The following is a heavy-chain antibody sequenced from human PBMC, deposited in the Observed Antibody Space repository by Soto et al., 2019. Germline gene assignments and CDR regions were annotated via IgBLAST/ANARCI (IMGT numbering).Heavy chain of an antibody. V-gene: IGHV3-23*01. CDR1: GFTFSSYA. J-gene: IGHJ4*02. CDR2: ISGSGGST. CDR3: AKGFAGYYDSSGYYYFDY. Sequence: GGSLRLSCAASGFTFSSYAMSWVRQAPGKGLEWVSAISGSGGSTYYADSVKGRFTISRDNSKNTLYLQMNSLRSEDTAVYYCAKGFAGYYDSSGYYYFDYWGQGTLVTVSS. D-gene: IGHD3-22*01.